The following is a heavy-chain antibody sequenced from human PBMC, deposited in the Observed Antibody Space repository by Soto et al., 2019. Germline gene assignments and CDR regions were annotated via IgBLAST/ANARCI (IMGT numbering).Heavy chain of an antibody. Sequence: QITLKASGPTLVKPTHRLTLTCTFSGFSLSTSGVGVGWIRQPPGKALEWLALIYWDDDKRYSPSLKSRLTITNDTASYQVVLILTDMDPVDTATYYCAHRRDLVARVQGYYFDLWGRVSLVPVCS. D-gene: IGHD5-12*01. V-gene: IGHV2-5*02. CDR1: GFSLSTSGVG. CDR3: AHRRDLVARVQGYYFDL. CDR2: IYWDDDK. J-gene: IGHJ2*01.